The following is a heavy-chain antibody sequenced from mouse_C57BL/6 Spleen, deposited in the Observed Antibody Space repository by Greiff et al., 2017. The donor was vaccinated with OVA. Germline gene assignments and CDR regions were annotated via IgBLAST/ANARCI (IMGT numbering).Heavy chain of an antibody. Sequence: QVQLQQSGPELVKPGASVKISCKASGYSFTSYYIPWVKQRPGQGLEWIGCIYPGSGNTKYNEKFKGKATLTEDTSSSAAYMQLSSLPSEDSAVYYCARYYYCSSYFDYWGQGTTLTVSS. J-gene: IGHJ2*01. V-gene: IGHV1-66*01. D-gene: IGHD1-1*01. CDR1: GYSFTSYY. CDR3: ARYYYCSSYFDY. CDR2: IYPGSGNT.